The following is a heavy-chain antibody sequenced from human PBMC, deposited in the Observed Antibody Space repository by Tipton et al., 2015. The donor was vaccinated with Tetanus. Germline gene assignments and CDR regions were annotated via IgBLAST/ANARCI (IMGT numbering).Heavy chain of an antibody. CDR3: GKQNGGRWVVDH. CDR2: IKQDGTDY. Sequence: SLRLSCAASKFSFSRHSMNWVRQAPGKGLEWVANIKQDGTDYRYVDSVKGRFTISRDNAKNSLYLQMNSLSADDTAVYYCGKQNGGRWVVDHWGQGTLVTVSS. D-gene: IGHD4-23*01. V-gene: IGHV3-7*03. J-gene: IGHJ4*02. CDR1: KFSFSRHS.